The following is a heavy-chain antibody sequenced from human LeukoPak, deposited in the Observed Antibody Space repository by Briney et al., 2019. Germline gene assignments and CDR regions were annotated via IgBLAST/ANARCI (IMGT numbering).Heavy chain of an antibody. CDR2: MNPNSGNT. Sequence: GASVKVSCKASGYTFTSCDINWVRQATGPGLEWMGWMNPNSGNTGYGQSFQGRITMTRDISIGTAYMELSNLTSEHTAIYYCTRGSSGRRDNWGQGTLVTVSA. D-gene: IGHD6-19*01. V-gene: IGHV1-8*01. CDR1: GYTFTSCD. J-gene: IGHJ4*02. CDR3: TRGSSGRRDN.